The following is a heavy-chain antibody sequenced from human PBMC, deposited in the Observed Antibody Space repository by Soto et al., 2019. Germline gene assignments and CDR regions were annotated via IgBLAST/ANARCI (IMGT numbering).Heavy chain of an antibody. D-gene: IGHD1-1*01. CDR1: GGSITSSGSA. CDR2: IDYSGNI. V-gene: IGHV4-39*01. J-gene: IGHJ4*02. Sequence: QLQLQESGPGLVKPSETLSLTCNASGGSITSSGSAWGWIRQSPGKGLEWIGTIDYSGNIYYIPSIKSRITISVDTSKNQISLKLSSVTAADTAVYYCARHIHNQGFEYYFDSWGQGTLVTVSS. CDR3: ARHIHNQGFEYYFDS.